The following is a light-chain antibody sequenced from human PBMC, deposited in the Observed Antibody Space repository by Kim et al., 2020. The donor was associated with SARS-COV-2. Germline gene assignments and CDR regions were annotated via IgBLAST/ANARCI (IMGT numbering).Light chain of an antibody. V-gene: IGLV3-19*01. Sequence: SSELTQDPAVSVALGQTVRITCQGDSLRTYYANWYQQKPGQAPLLVIYGKNNRPSGIPDRFSGSSSGNTASLTITGAQAEDEADYYCNSRDSSGNHWVFGGGTQLTVL. CDR2: GKN. CDR3: NSRDSSGNHWV. J-gene: IGLJ3*02. CDR1: SLRTYY.